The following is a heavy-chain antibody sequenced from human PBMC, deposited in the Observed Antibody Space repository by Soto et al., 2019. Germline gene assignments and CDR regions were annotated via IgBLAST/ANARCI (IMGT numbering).Heavy chain of an antibody. CDR3: ARSVGGSNVNFDY. CDR2: MNPDSGDT. J-gene: IGHJ4*02. CDR1: GYTFTSYD. Sequence: QVQLVQSGAEVRTPGASVKVSCKASGYTFTSYDINWGRQATGQGPEGMGWMNPDSGDTGYVQNFQGRVTMTRNTAISTAYMELSSLRSEDTAVYYCARSVGGSNVNFDYWGQGTLVTVSS. V-gene: IGHV1-8*01. D-gene: IGHD3-10*01.